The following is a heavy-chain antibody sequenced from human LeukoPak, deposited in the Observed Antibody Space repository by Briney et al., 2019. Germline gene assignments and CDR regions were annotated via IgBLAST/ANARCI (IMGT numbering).Heavy chain of an antibody. CDR1: GFTFSSYG. CDR3: ARDGEWLVLPLDY. D-gene: IGHD6-19*01. V-gene: IGHV3-33*01. Sequence: GGSLRLSCAASGFTFSSYGMHWIRQAPGKGLEGVAVIWYDGSNKYYADSVKGRFTISRDNSKNTLYLQMNSLRAEDTAVYYCARDGEWLVLPLDYWGQGTLVTVSS. CDR2: IWYDGSNK. J-gene: IGHJ4*02.